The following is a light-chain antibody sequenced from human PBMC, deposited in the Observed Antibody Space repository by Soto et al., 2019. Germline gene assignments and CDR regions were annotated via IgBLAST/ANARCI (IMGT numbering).Light chain of an antibody. CDR1: TSNIGAGYA. Sequence: QSALTQPPSVSGSPGQRVTISCTGSTSNIGAGYAVHWYQQFPGTAPKLLIYGNNNRPSGVPDRFSGSKSGTSASLAITGLQAEDEADYYCQSYDNSLTGSWVFGGGTKLTVL. CDR2: GNN. J-gene: IGLJ3*02. CDR3: QSYDNSLTGSWV. V-gene: IGLV1-40*01.